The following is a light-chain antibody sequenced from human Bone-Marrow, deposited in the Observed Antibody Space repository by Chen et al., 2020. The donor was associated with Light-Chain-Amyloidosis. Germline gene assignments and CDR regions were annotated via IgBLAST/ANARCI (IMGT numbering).Light chain of an antibody. CDR3: QSADSSGTYEVI. CDR1: DLPTKY. J-gene: IGLJ2*01. Sequence: SYELTQPPSVSVSPGQTARITCSGDDLPTKYAYWYQQKPGQAPVLVIHRDTERPSGISERCCGSSSGTTATLTISGVQAEDEADYHCQSADSSGTYEVICGGGTKLTVL. CDR2: RDT. V-gene: IGLV3-25*03.